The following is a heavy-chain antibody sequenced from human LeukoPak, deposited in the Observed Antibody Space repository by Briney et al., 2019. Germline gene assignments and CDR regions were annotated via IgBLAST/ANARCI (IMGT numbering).Heavy chain of an antibody. CDR1: GFTFDDYG. V-gene: IGHV3-20*04. CDR3: ARGFYYDSGAIWRAFNI. Sequence: AGSLRLSCAASGFTFDDYGMSWVRRATGKGLEWVSGINWNGDSTNYADSVKGRFTISRDNAKNSLYLQVNSLRAEDTALYYCARGFYYDSGAIWRAFNIWGQGTMVTVFS. J-gene: IGHJ3*02. D-gene: IGHD3-22*01. CDR2: INWNGDST.